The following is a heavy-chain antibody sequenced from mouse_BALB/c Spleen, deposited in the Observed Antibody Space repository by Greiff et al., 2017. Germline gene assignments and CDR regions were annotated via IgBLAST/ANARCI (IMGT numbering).Heavy chain of an antibody. CDR3: TRYGYGYAY. D-gene: IGHD1-2*01. Sequence: QVQLKQPGAELVRPGASVKLSCKASGYTFTSYWINWVKQRPGQGLEWIGNIYPSDSYTNYNQKFKDKATLTVDKSSSTAYMQLSSPTSEDSAVYYCTRYGYGYAYWGQGTTLTVSS. CDR2: IYPSDSYT. CDR1: GYTFTSYW. V-gene: IGHV1-69*02. J-gene: IGHJ2*01.